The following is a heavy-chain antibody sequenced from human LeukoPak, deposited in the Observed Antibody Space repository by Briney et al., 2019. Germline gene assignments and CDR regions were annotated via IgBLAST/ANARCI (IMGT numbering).Heavy chain of an antibody. J-gene: IGHJ4*02. Sequence: SQTLSLTCTVSGGSISSGSYYWSWIRQPAGKALEWIGRIYTSGSTNYNPSLKSRVTISVDTSKNQFSLKLSSVTAADTAVYYCARAPGGYLDYWGQGTLVTVSS. V-gene: IGHV4-61*02. CDR1: GGSISSGSYY. CDR2: IYTSGST. D-gene: IGHD3-16*01. CDR3: ARAPGGYLDY.